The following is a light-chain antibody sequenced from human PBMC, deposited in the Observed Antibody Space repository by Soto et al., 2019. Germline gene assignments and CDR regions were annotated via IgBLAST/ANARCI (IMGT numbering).Light chain of an antibody. CDR2: GVS. CDR1: QSFRSNY. J-gene: IGKJ4*01. Sequence: EIVLTQSPGTLSLSPGERATLSCRASQSFRSNYLAWYQQRPGQAPRLLIYGVSSRASGIPDRFSGSVSGTDFTLTISRLEPEDSAVYYCQQYDRIPGFTFGGGTKFEI. V-gene: IGKV3-20*01. CDR3: QQYDRIPGFT.